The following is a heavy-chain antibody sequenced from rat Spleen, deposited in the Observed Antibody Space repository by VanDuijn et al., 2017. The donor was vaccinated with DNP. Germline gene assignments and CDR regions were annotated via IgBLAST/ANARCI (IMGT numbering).Heavy chain of an antibody. J-gene: IGHJ4*01. CDR3: VRQGSPSAYYYAMDA. CDR1: EFTFSDYN. D-gene: IGHD1-2*01. Sequence: EVQLVESGGGLVQPGRSLRLSCAASEFTFSDYNMAWVRQAPKKGLEWVATISTSGSRIYYLDSVKGRFTISRDDAKSTLYLQMNSLRSEDMATYYCVRQGSPSAYYYAMDAWGQGTSVTVSS. CDR2: ISTSGSRI. V-gene: IGHV5S10*01.